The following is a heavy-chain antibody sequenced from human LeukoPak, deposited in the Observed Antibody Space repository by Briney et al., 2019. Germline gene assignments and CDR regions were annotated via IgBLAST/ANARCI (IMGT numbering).Heavy chain of an antibody. D-gene: IGHD2-2*02. CDR2: ISAYNGNT. J-gene: IGHJ5*02. Sequence: ASVKVSCKASGYTFTSYGISWVRQAPGQGLEWMGWISAYNGNTNYAQKLQGRVTMTTDTSTSTAYMELRSLRSDDTAVYYCARDKLGYCSSTSCYKDWFDPWGQGTLVTVSS. V-gene: IGHV1-18*01. CDR3: ARDKLGYCSSTSCYKDWFDP. CDR1: GYTFTSYG.